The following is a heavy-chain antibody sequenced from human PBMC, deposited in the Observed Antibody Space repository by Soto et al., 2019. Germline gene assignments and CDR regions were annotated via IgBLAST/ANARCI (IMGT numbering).Heavy chain of an antibody. CDR3: ARGLVAAARPDYYYYGMDV. Sequence: GASVKVSCKASGGTFSSYAISWVRQAPGQGLEWMGGIIPIFGTANYAQKFQGRVTITADESTSTAYMELSSLRSEDTAVYYCARGLVAAARPDYYYYGMDVWGQGTTVTVSS. CDR2: IIPIFGTA. J-gene: IGHJ6*02. CDR1: GGTFSSYA. D-gene: IGHD6-6*01. V-gene: IGHV1-69*13.